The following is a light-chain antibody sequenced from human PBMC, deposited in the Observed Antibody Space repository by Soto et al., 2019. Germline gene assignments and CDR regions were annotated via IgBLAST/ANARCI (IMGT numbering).Light chain of an antibody. Sequence: DIQMTQSPSTLPASVGDRVTITCRASQSISDWLAWYQQKPGKAPKLLIYDASTLERGVPSRFSGTGSGTEFTLTISSLQPDDFATYYCQQYHRSSITFGQGTRLEI. CDR1: QSISDW. J-gene: IGKJ5*01. CDR3: QQYHRSSIT. V-gene: IGKV1-5*01. CDR2: DAS.